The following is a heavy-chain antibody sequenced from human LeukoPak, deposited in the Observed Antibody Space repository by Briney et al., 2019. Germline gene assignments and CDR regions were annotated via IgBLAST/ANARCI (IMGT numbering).Heavy chain of an antibody. V-gene: IGHV6-1*01. CDR1: GDSLSSNNGA. J-gene: IGHJ5*02. D-gene: IGHD2-2*01. Sequence: SQTLSLTCAISGDSLSSNNGAWNWIRQSPSRGLEWLGRTYYRSKWYDDYAGSVKGRISISPDTSKNQFSLQLYSVTPEDTAVYYCASGRGYCSSTSCYLADWTRDNWFDPWGQGTLVTVSS. CDR2: TYYRSKWYD. CDR3: ASGRGYCSSTSCYLADWTRDNWFDP.